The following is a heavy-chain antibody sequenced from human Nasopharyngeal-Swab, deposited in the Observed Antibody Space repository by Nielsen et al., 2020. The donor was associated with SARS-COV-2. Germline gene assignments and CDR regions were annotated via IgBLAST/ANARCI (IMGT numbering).Heavy chain of an antibody. CDR2: ISWNSGSI. V-gene: IGHV3-9*01. J-gene: IGHJ6*02. D-gene: IGHD3-3*01. Sequence: SLKISCAASGFTFDDYAMHWVRQAPGKGLEGVSGISWNSGSIGYADSVKGRFTISRDNAKNSLYLQMNSLRAEDTALYYCAKGRRDFWSGYLTSGYYYGMDVWGQGTTVTVSS. CDR3: AKGRRDFWSGYLTSGYYYGMDV. CDR1: GFTFDDYA.